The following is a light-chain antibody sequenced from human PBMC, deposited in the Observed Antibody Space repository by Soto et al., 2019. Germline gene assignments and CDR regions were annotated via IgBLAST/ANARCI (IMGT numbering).Light chain of an antibody. Sequence: DIQMTQFPSSLSASVGDRVTITCRASQSVSTYLNWYQHKPGKAPKVLIYAASSLQSGVPSRFSGSGSGTDFTLTISSLQAEDFATYYCQQSYNTLITFGHGTLLEI. CDR1: QSVSTY. CDR3: QQSYNTLIT. J-gene: IGKJ5*01. CDR2: AAS. V-gene: IGKV1-39*01.